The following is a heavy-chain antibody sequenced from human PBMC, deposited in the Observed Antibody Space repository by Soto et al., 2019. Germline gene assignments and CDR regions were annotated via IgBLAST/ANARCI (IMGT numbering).Heavy chain of an antibody. CDR3: AREDQWLPDY. D-gene: IGHD6-19*01. Sequence: QVQLVQSEAELKQPGASVKISCKASGYIFTTSAIHWVRQAPGQGLEWMGIVNPSGGTTTYAQKFQGRVTMTRDTYTTTVYMELSSLRLDDTAVYYCAREDQWLPDYWGQGTLVSVSS. J-gene: IGHJ4*02. CDR2: VNPSGGTT. V-gene: IGHV1-46*01. CDR1: GYIFTTSA.